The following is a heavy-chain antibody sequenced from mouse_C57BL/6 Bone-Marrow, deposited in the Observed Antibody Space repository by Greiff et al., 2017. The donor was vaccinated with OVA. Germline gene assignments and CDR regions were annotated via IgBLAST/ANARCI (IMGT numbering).Heavy chain of an antibody. CDR1: GFSFSDYY. Sequence: EVKLVESGGGLVQPGGSLKLSCAASGFSFSDYYMYWVRQTPEKRLEWVAYISNGGGSTYYPDTVKGRFTISRDNAKNTLYLQMSRLKSEDTAMYYCARQNWDYFDYWGQGTTLTVSS. V-gene: IGHV5-12*01. J-gene: IGHJ2*01. CDR2: ISNGGGST. D-gene: IGHD4-1*01. CDR3: ARQNWDYFDY.